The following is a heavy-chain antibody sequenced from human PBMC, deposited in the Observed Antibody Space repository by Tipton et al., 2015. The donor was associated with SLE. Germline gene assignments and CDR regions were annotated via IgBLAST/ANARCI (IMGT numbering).Heavy chain of an antibody. CDR1: GFTFNNYP. CDR2: ISGSGTST. V-gene: IGHV3-23*04. CDR3: ARGRVPMY. Sequence: QLVQSGGGLVRPGRSLRLSCVGSGFTFNNYPLTWVRQGPGKGLEWVSAISGSGTSTYYADAVKGRFTISRDNFQNTLFLEMNRLRVEDTAVYYCARGRVPMYWGQGTLVTVSS. D-gene: IGHD3-10*02. J-gene: IGHJ4*02.